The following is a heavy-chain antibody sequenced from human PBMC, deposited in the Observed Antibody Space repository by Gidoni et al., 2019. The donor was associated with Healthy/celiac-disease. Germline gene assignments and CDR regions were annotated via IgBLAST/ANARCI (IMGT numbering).Heavy chain of an antibody. J-gene: IGHJ6*03. D-gene: IGHD3-22*01. V-gene: IGHV1-8*01. CDR1: GYTFTSYD. CDR3: ARYYYDSSGYYGYYYYYYMDV. Sequence: QVQLVQSGAEVKKPGASVKVSCKASGYTFTSYDINWVRQATGQGLEWMGWMNPNSGNTGYAQKLQGRVTMTRNTSISTAYMELSSLRSEDTAVYYCARYYYDSSGYYGYYYYYYMDVWGKGTTVTVSS. CDR2: MNPNSGNT.